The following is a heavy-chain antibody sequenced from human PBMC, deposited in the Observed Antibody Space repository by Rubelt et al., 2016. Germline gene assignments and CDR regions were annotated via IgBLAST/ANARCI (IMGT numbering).Heavy chain of an antibody. CDR2: ISSSSSYI. D-gene: IGHD3-10*01. J-gene: IGHJ3*02. CDR1: GFTFSSYS. Sequence: VKPGGSLRLSCAASGFTFSSYSMNWVRQAPGKGLEWVSSISSSSSYIYYADSVKGRFTISRDNAKNSLYLQMNSLRAEDTAVYYCARDYYGSGSLPSDAFDIWGQGTMVTVSS. CDR3: ARDYYGSGSLPSDAFDI. V-gene: IGHV3-21*01.